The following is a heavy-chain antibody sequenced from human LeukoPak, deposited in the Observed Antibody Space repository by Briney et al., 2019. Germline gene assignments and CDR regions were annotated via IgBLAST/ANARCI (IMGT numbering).Heavy chain of an antibody. CDR3: ARVAPLRYFDWLHFDY. V-gene: IGHV3-23*01. Sequence: GGSLRLSCAASGFTFSSYAMSWVRQAPGKGLEWVSAISGSGGSTYYADSVKGRFTISRDNSKNTLYLQMNSLRAEDTAVYYCARVAPLRYFDWLHFDYWGQGTLVTVSS. J-gene: IGHJ4*02. CDR1: GFTFSSYA. D-gene: IGHD3-9*01. CDR2: ISGSGGST.